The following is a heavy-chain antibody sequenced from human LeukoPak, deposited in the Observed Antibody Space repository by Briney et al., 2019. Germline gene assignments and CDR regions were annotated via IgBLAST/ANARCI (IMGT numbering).Heavy chain of an antibody. Sequence: GGSLRLSCAAYGFTFSTYSMNWVRQAPGKGLEWVSYISDSSGTIYYADSVKGRFTISRENAKNSLYLQINSLRAEDTAVYYCASPFAYWGQGTLVSVFS. CDR1: GFTFSTYS. J-gene: IGHJ4*02. V-gene: IGHV3-48*01. CDR2: ISDSSGTI. CDR3: ASPFAY.